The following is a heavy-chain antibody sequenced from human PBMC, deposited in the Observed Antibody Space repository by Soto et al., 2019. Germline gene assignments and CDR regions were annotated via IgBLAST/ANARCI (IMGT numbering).Heavy chain of an antibody. J-gene: IGHJ4*02. D-gene: IGHD3-10*01. CDR1: GFTFSSYG. CDR2: ISCSGSNT. V-gene: IGHV3-30*18. CDR3: AKGVTMVRGVIIMPFDY. Sequence: GGSLRLSCAASGFTFSSYGMHWVRQAPGKGLEWVAVISCSGSNTYYADSVKGRFTISRDNSKNTLCLQMNSLRAEDTAVYYCAKGVTMVRGVIIMPFDYWGQGTLVTVSS.